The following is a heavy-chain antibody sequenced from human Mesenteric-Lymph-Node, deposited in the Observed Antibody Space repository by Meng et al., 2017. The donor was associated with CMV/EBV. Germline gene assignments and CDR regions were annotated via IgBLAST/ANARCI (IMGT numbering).Heavy chain of an antibody. D-gene: IGHD2-8*02. J-gene: IGHJ4*02. CDR3: ARRLVATRGFDY. CDR2: VYHSGST. Sequence: SETLSLTCTVSGSSISSGYYWGWIRQPPGKGLEWIGSVYHSGSTYYNPSLKSRVTISVDTSKNQFSLKLTSVTAADTAVYYCARRLVATRGFDYWGQGTLVTVSS. V-gene: IGHV4-38-2*02. CDR1: GSSISSGYY.